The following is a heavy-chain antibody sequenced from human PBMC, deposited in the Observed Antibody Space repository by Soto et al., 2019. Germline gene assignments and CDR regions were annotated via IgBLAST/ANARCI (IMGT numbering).Heavy chain of an antibody. CDR1: GFTFGSYA. CDR3: TRYYNESSGYYVY. V-gene: IGHV3-49*04. D-gene: IGHD3-22*01. J-gene: IGHJ4*02. Sequence: GGSLRLFCTSSGFTFGSYALGWVRQAPGKGLEWVGVIRSEANGGTTDYAASVKGRITISRDDSKSIAYMEINSLQTEDTAVYYCTRYYNESSGYYVYWGQGA. CDR2: IRSEANGGTT.